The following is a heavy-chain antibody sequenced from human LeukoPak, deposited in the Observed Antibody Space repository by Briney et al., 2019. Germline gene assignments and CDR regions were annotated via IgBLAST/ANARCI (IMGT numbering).Heavy chain of an antibody. D-gene: IGHD6-19*01. CDR3: ARVGSSGRARAFDI. V-gene: IGHV3-48*01. Sequence: GGSLRLSCAASGFTFSIYSMNWVRQAPGKGLEWVSYISNSSSNIFYADSVKGRFTISRDNAKNSLYLQMNSLRAEDTAVYYCARVGSSGRARAFDIWGQGTMVTVSS. CDR2: ISNSSSNI. J-gene: IGHJ3*02. CDR1: GFTFSIYS.